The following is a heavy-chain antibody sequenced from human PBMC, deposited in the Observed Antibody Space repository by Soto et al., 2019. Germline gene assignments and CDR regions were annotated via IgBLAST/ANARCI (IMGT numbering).Heavy chain of an antibody. J-gene: IGHJ3*02. CDR2: IYHSGST. Sequence: SETLSLTCAVSGGSISSSNWWSWVRQPPGKGLEWIGEIYHSGSTNYNPSLKSRVTISVDKSKSQFSLKLSSVTAADTAVYYCAREPDSSGWYGDAFDIWGQGTMVTVSS. CDR3: AREPDSSGWYGDAFDI. V-gene: IGHV4-4*02. D-gene: IGHD6-19*01. CDR1: GGSISSSNW.